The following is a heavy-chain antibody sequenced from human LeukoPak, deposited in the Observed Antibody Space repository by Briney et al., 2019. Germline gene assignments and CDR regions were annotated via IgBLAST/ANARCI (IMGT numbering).Heavy chain of an antibody. CDR2: IYYSGST. D-gene: IGHD2-21*01. J-gene: IGHJ6*03. CDR3: GRVVIGTAEYYYYMDV. V-gene: IGHV4-59*01. Sequence: PSETLSLTCAVYGGSFSGYYWSWIRQPPGKGLEWIGYIYYSGSTNYNPSLKSRVTISVDTSKNQFSLKLSSVTAADTAVYYCGRVVIGTAEYYYYMDVWGKGPRSPSP. CDR1: GGSFSGYY.